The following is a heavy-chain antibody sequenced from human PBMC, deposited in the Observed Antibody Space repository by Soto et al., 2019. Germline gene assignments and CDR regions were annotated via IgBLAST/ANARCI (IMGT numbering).Heavy chain of an antibody. V-gene: IGHV4-34*01. Sequence: SETLSLTCAVYGGSFSGYYWSWIRQPPGKGLEWIGEINHSGSTNYNPSLKSRVTISVDTSKNQFSLKLSSVTAADTAVYFCARRGSRLSVAVAAFDYWSQGTLVTVSS. D-gene: IGHD6-19*01. CDR1: GGSFSGYY. CDR2: INHSGST. CDR3: ARRGSRLSVAVAAFDY. J-gene: IGHJ4*02.